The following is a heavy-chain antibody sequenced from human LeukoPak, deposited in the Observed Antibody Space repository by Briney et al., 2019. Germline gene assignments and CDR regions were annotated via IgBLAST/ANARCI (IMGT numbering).Heavy chain of an antibody. V-gene: IGHV3-66*01. J-gene: IGHJ4*02. CDR3: ARSAAKSTIFGVVIIPGYY. CDR2: IYSGGST. Sequence: GGSLRLSCAASGFTFSSYWMHWVRQAPGKGLEWVSVIYSGGSTYYADSVKGRFTISRDNSKNTLYLQMNSLRAEDTAVYYCARSAAKSTIFGVVIIPGYYWGQGTLVTVSS. D-gene: IGHD3-3*01. CDR1: GFTFSSYW.